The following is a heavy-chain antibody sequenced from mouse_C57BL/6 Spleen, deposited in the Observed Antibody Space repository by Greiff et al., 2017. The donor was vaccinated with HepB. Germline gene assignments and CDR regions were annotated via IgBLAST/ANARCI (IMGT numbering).Heavy chain of an antibody. CDR1: GFTFSSYA. D-gene: IGHD2-4*01. V-gene: IGHV5-4*01. J-gene: IGHJ3*01. CDR3: ARDYDYDDGFAY. Sequence: EVKLMESGGGLVKPGGSLKLSCAASGFTFSSYAMSWVRQTPEKRLEWVATISDGGSYTYYPDNVKGRLTISRDNAKNNLYLQMSHLKSEDTAMYYCARDYDYDDGFAYWGQGTLVTVSA. CDR2: ISDGGSYT.